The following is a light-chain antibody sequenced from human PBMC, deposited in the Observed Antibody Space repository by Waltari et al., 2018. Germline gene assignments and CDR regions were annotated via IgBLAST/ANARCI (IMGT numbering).Light chain of an antibody. Sequence: DIQMTQSPSSLSASIGDRVTITCRASQRISTYLAWFQQRPGKAPKALIYAAASLQSDVPSRFSASGSGTEFTLTINSLQPEDFATYYCHHYDDYPYTFGQGTKLEI. J-gene: IGKJ2*01. CDR3: HHYDDYPYT. V-gene: IGKV1-16*01. CDR2: AAA. CDR1: QRISTY.